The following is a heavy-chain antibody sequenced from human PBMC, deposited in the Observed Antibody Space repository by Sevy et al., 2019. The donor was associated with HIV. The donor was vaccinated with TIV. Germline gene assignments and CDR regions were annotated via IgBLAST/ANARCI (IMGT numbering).Heavy chain of an antibody. CDR1: GFTFSSYG. Sequence: GGSLRLSCAASGFTFSSYGMHWVRQAPGKGLEWVAGIWYDGSNKYYADSVKGRFTISRDNSKNTLYLQMNSMRAEDTVVYYCARDSQTRAIYYFDYWGQGTLVTVSS. CDR3: ARDSQTRAIYYFDY. D-gene: IGHD2-2*02. V-gene: IGHV3-33*01. J-gene: IGHJ4*02. CDR2: IWYDGSNK.